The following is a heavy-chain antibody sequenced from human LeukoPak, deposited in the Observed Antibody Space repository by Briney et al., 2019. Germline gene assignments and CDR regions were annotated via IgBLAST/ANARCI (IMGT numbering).Heavy chain of an antibody. D-gene: IGHD3-10*01. CDR1: GGSISSYY. V-gene: IGHV4-59*08. CDR2: IYYSGST. Sequence: SETLSLTCTVAGGSISSYYWSWIRQPPGQGLEWIGYIYYSGSTNYNPSLKSRVTISVDTSKNQFSLRLSSVTAADTAVYYCARHLDYYGSGTYEFWGQGTLVTVSS. J-gene: IGHJ4*02. CDR3: ARHLDYYGSGTYEF.